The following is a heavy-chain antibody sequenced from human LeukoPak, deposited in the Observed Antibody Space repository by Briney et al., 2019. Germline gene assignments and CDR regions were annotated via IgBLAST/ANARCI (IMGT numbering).Heavy chain of an antibody. CDR1: GGSISSSSYY. D-gene: IGHD6-13*01. J-gene: IGHJ4*02. Sequence: PSETLSLTCTVSGGSISSSSYYWGWIRQPPGEGLEWIGSIYYSGSTYYNPSLKSRVTISVDTSKNQFSLKLSSVTAADTAVYYCARCIAAAGTGDYWGQGTLVTVSS. V-gene: IGHV4-39*01. CDR2: IYYSGST. CDR3: ARCIAAAGTGDY.